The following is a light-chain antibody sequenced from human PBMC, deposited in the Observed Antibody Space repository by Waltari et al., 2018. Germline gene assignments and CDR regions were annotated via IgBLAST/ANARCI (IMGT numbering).Light chain of an antibody. CDR3: QAWDSSTAV. J-gene: IGLJ3*02. CDR1: RLDDKK. CDR2: QDR. V-gene: IGLV3-1*01. Sequence: SYELTRPPSLSVSRGQSATITCSGDRLDDKKVCWYQQKPGQSPVLVMYQDRKRPSGIPERFSGSNSGNTATLTISAAQGMDEADYYCQAWDSSTAVFGGGTKLTVL.